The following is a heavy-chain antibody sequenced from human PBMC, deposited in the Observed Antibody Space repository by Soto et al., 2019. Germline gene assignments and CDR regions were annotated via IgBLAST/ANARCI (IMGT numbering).Heavy chain of an antibody. CDR2: ISAIYGNT. CDR3: ARVSSSSWYSGGMDV. D-gene: IGHD6-13*01. Sequence: ASVKVSCKASGYTFTSYGISWVRQAPGQGLEWMGGISAIYGNTDYAQKFQGRVTITADESTSTAYMELSSLRSEDTAVYYCARVSSSSWYSGGMDVWGQGTTVTVSS. V-gene: IGHV1-69*13. J-gene: IGHJ6*02. CDR1: GYTFTSYG.